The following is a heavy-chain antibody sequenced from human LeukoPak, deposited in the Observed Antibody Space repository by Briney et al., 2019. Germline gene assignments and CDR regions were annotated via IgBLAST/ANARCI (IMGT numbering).Heavy chain of an antibody. D-gene: IGHD6-13*01. CDR3: ARLTLYSRVIDY. J-gene: IGHJ4*02. Sequence: PSETLSLTCTVSGGSISSYYWSWIRQPPGKGLEWIGYIYYSGSTNYNPSLKSRVTISVDTSKNQFSLKLSSVTAADTAVYYCARLTLYSRVIDYWGQGTQVTVSS. CDR1: GGSISSYY. V-gene: IGHV4-59*01. CDR2: IYYSGST.